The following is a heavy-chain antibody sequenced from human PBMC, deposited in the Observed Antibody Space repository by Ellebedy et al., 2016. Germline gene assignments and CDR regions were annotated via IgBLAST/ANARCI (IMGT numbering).Heavy chain of an antibody. V-gene: IGHV1-46*02. J-gene: IGHJ4*02. CDR3: ARDSREAGGQGGHHLDH. CDR1: GFTFNTYA. D-gene: IGHD6-13*01. CDR2: INPSGGST. Sequence: GESLKISCAASGFTFNTYAMHWVRQAPGQGLEWMGIINPSGGSTTYAQKSQGRVTMTRDTSTSTVHMELSSLTSEDTGVYFCARDSREAGGQGGHHLDHWGQGTLVTVSS.